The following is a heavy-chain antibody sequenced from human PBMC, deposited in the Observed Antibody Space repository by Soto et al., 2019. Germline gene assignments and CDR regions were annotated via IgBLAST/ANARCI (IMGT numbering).Heavy chain of an antibody. CDR3: ARRGRYDILTGYRGATDV. D-gene: IGHD3-9*01. J-gene: IGHJ6*02. CDR1: GGYFSGYY. Sequence: QVQLQQWGAGLLKPSETRSRTCAVDGGYFSGYYWSWIRQPPGKGLEWIGEINHSGSTNYNPSLKSRVTISVDTSKNQFSLKLSSVTAADTAVYYCARRGRYDILTGYRGATDVWGQGTTVTVSS. CDR2: INHSGST. V-gene: IGHV4-34*01.